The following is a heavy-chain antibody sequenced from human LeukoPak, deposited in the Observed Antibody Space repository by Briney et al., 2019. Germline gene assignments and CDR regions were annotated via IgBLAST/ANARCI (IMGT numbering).Heavy chain of an antibody. CDR2: IKQDGSEK. J-gene: IGHJ3*02. CDR3: ARCRGSNSDDAFDI. V-gene: IGHV3-7*01. D-gene: IGHD4-23*01. Sequence: GGSLRLSCAASGFTFSAYWMSWVRQAPGKGLEWVANIKQDGSEKYYVDSVKGRFTISRDNAKNSLYLQMNSLRAEDTAVYYCARCRGSNSDDAFDIWGQGTMVTVSS. CDR1: GFTFSAYW.